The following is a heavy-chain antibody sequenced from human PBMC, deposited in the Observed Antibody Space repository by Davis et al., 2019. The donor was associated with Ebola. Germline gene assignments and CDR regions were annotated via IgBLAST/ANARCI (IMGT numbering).Heavy chain of an antibody. Sequence: MPSETLSLTCAVYGGSFSGYYWSWIRQPPGKGLEWIGEINHSGSTNYNPSLKSRVTISVDMSKNQFSLKLSSVTAADTAVYYCARGRTGYSSSWRYYYGMDVWGQGTTVTVSS. CDR3: ARGRTGYSSSWRYYYGMDV. CDR1: GGSFSGYY. V-gene: IGHV4-34*01. CDR2: INHSGST. J-gene: IGHJ6*02. D-gene: IGHD6-13*01.